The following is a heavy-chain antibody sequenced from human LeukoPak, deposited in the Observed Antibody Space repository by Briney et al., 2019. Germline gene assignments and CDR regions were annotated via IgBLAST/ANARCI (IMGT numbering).Heavy chain of an antibody. CDR1: GYTFTSYY. D-gene: IGHD6-19*01. J-gene: IGHJ1*01. CDR2: INPSGGST. V-gene: IGHV1-46*01. Sequence: GASVKASCKASGYTFTSYYMHWVRQAPGQGLEWMGIINPSGGSTSYAQRFQGRVTMTRDTSTSTVYMELSSLTSEDTAVYYCAREQSDITVVAQAYFQYWGQGTLVTVSS. CDR3: AREQSDITVVAQAYFQY.